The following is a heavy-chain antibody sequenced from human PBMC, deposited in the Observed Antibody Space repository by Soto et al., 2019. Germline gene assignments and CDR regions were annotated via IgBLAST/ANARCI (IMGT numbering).Heavy chain of an antibody. CDR3: ARDPRVRPPHAAFDI. J-gene: IGHJ3*02. V-gene: IGHV1-69*13. CDR2: IIPIFGTA. Sequence: SVKVSCKASGGTFSSYAISWVRQAPGQGLEWMGGIIPIFGTANYAQKFQGRVTITADESTSTAYMELSSLRSEDTAVYYCARDPRVRPPHAAFDIWGQGTMVTVSS. CDR1: GGTFSSYA.